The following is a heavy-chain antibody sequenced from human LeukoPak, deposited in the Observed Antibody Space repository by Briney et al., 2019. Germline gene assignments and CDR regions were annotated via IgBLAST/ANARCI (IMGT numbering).Heavy chain of an antibody. CDR2: IIPIFGTA. CDR1: GGTFSSYA. CDR3: AKDLNHYDILTGVWDS. J-gene: IGHJ4*02. Sequence: ASVKVSCKASGGTFSSYAISWVRQAPGQGLEWMGGIIPIFGTANYAQKFQGRVTITTDESTSTAYMELSSLRSEDTAVYYCAKDLNHYDILTGVWDSWGQGTLVTVSS. D-gene: IGHD3-9*01. V-gene: IGHV1-69*05.